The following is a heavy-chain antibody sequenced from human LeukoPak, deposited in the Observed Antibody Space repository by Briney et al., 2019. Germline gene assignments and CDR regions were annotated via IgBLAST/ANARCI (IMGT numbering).Heavy chain of an antibody. D-gene: IGHD3-10*01. J-gene: IGHJ4*02. CDR1: GFSFTNYA. CDR3: AKGGDRGNYYFDS. CDR2: IRYDASYQ. V-gene: IGHV3-30*02. Sequence: HPGGSLRLSCAASGFSFTNYAMHWVRQAPGKGLEWVAFIRYDASYQNYPDSVEGRFTISRDISKNTLYLQMNSLRAEDTAVYFCAKGGDRGNYYFDSWGQGTLVSVSS.